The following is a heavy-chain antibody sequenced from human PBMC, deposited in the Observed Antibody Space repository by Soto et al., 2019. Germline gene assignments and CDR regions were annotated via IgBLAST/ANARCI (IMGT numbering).Heavy chain of an antibody. Sequence: GGSLRLSCAASGFTFSSYAMSWVRQAPGKGLEWVSAISGSGGSTYYADSVKGRFTISRDNSKNTLYLQMNSLRAEDTAVYYCAKAQNGIVVPAAIDYWGQGTLVTVSS. V-gene: IGHV3-23*01. CDR1: GFTFSSYA. CDR2: ISGSGGST. J-gene: IGHJ4*02. CDR3: AKAQNGIVVPAAIDY. D-gene: IGHD2-2*01.